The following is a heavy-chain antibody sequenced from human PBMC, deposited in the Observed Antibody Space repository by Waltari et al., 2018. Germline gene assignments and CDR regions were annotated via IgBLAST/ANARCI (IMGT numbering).Heavy chain of an antibody. J-gene: IGHJ2*01. V-gene: IGHV4-61*02. CDR2: IYTSGTT. CDR3: AGDSSGYFSKWYFDL. D-gene: IGHD3-22*01. CDR1: GNSISSDNHY. Sequence: QVQLQESGAGLVKPSQTLSLTCTVSGNSISSDNHYWTWIRQSACMGLEWIGRIYTSGTTNYNPSLKSRITVSMEKSKNQFSLELTSVTAADTAVYYCAGDSSGYFSKWYFDLWGRGTLVTVSS.